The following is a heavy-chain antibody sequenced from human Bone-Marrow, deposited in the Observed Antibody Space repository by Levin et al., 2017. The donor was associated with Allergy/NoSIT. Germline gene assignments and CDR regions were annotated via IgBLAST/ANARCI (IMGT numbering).Heavy chain of an antibody. CDR2: ISQTGDYV. V-gene: IGHV3-21*06. J-gene: IGHJ3*01. CDR1: GFTFSSHT. D-gene: IGHD1-1*01. Sequence: GGSLRLSCVASGFTFSSHTMNWVRQTPGKGLEWVLSISQTGDYVYYADSMRGRFTVSRDNAQNSVFLEMDRLTSEDTAVYYCARDLELEPGAFDVWGQGTLVTVS. CDR3: ARDLELEPGAFDV.